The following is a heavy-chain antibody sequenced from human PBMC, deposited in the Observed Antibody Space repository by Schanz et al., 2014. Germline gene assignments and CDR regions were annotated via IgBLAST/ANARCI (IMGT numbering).Heavy chain of an antibody. V-gene: IGHV3-33*08. Sequence: QVQLVESGGGAVQPGRSLRLSCAASGFTFSSYAMSWVRQAPGKGLEWVALIWYDGSNEYYADSVKGRFTISRDNPKKTLYLQMNSLRAEDTAVYYCARDHQWLARYYMDVWGKGTTVTVSS. CDR2: IWYDGSNE. D-gene: IGHD6-19*01. CDR3: ARDHQWLARYYMDV. J-gene: IGHJ6*03. CDR1: GFTFSSYA.